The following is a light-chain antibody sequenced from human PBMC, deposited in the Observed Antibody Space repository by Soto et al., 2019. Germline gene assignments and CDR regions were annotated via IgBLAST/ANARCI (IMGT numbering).Light chain of an antibody. Sequence: VLTQSPGTLSLSPGERATLACRASQSVSSNVAWYQQKPGLAPTLLISDASSRASGVPERFTGGGSGTDFTLTIRRLEPEDFALYYCQQYAVSPITFGQGTRLEI. CDR3: QQYAVSPIT. CDR1: QSVSSN. J-gene: IGKJ5*01. V-gene: IGKV3-20*01. CDR2: DAS.